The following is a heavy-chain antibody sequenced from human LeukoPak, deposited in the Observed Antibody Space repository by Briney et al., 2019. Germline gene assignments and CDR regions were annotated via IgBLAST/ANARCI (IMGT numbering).Heavy chain of an antibody. V-gene: IGHV1-2*02. J-gene: IGHJ3*02. Sequence: ASVKVSCKASGGTFSSYAISWVRQAPGQGLEWMGRINPNSGGTNYAQKFQGRVTMTRDTSISTAYMELSRLRSDDTAVYYCASSSGSFHDAFDIWGQGTMVTVSS. CDR3: ASSSGSFHDAFDI. CDR2: INPNSGGT. CDR1: GGTFSSYA. D-gene: IGHD2-15*01.